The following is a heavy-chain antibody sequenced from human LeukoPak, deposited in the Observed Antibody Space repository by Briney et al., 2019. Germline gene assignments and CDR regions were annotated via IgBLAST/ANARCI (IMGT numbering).Heavy chain of an antibody. Sequence: SETLSLTCAVYGGSFSGYYWSWIRQPPGKGLEWIGEINHSGSTNYNPSLKSRVTISVDTSKNQFSLKLSSVTAADAAVYYCASVRSHRSSSPFDYWGQGTLVTVSS. CDR3: ASVRSHRSSSPFDY. V-gene: IGHV4-34*01. D-gene: IGHD6-6*01. J-gene: IGHJ4*02. CDR1: GGSFSGYY. CDR2: INHSGST.